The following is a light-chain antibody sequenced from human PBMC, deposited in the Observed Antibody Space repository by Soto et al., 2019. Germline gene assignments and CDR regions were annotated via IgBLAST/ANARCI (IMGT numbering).Light chain of an antibody. V-gene: IGLV4-69*01. Sequence: QSVLTQSPSASASLGASVKLTCTLSSGHSSYAIAWHQQQPEKGPRYLMKLNSDGSHYKGGGIPDRFSGSSSGAERYLTISSLQSEDEADYYCQTWGTGIQVFGTGPKLTVL. CDR3: QTWGTGIQV. J-gene: IGLJ1*01. CDR1: SGHSSYA. CDR2: LNSDGSH.